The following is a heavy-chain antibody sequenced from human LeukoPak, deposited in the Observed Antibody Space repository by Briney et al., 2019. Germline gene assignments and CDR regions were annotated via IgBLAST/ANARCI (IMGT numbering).Heavy chain of an antibody. Sequence: PGGSLRLSCAASGFTFSSYGMHWVRQAPGKGLEWVAVISYDGSNKYYADSVKGRFTISRDNSKNTLYLQINSLRAEDTAVYYCAKATSRRYSSNPDYWGQGTLVTVSS. CDR1: GFTFSSYG. D-gene: IGHD6-19*01. J-gene: IGHJ4*02. CDR3: AKATSRRYSSNPDY. V-gene: IGHV3-30*18. CDR2: ISYDGSNK.